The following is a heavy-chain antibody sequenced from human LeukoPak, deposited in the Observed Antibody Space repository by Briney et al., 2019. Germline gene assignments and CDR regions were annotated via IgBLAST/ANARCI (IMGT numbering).Heavy chain of an antibody. Sequence: WVTAISGSGGSIYYADSVKGRFTISRDNPKNTLYLQMNSLRAEDTAVYYCTKGGIRYWFDPWGQGTLVTVSS. J-gene: IGHJ5*02. V-gene: IGHV3-23*01. CDR3: TKGGIRYWFDP. CDR2: ISGSGGSI. D-gene: IGHD3-16*02.